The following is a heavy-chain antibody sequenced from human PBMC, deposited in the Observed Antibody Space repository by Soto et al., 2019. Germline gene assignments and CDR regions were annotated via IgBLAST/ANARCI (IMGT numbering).Heavy chain of an antibody. CDR2: IYYSGST. Sequence: QLQLQESGPGLVKPSETLSLTCTVSGGSISSSSYYWGWIRQPPGKGLEWIGSIYYSGSTYYNPSLKSRVTISVDTAKNLFSLKLGSVNAADTAVYYCARFPWIQLWFSYYGMDAWGQGTTVTVSS. V-gene: IGHV4-39*01. J-gene: IGHJ6*02. CDR1: GGSISSSSYY. D-gene: IGHD5-18*01. CDR3: ARFPWIQLWFSYYGMDA.